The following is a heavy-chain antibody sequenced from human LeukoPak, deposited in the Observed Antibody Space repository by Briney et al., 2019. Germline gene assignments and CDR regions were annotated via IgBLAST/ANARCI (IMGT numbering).Heavy chain of an antibody. V-gene: IGHV4-59*01. CDR2: IYYSGST. D-gene: IGHD3-22*01. CDR3: ARDSSGYRRGSFDY. CDR1: GGSISSYY. Sequence: SETLPLTCTVSGGSISSYYWSWIRQPPGKGLEWIGYIYYSGSTNYNPSLKSRVTISVDTSNNQFSLKLSSVTAADTAVYYCARDSSGYRRGSFDYWGQGTLVTVSS. J-gene: IGHJ4*02.